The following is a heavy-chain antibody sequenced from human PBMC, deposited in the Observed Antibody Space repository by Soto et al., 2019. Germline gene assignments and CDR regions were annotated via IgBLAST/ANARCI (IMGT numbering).Heavy chain of an antibody. CDR2: INAAYGDT. Sequence: QVQLVQSGAELKKPGASVKISCETSGYRFSTAGRHWLRQDPGQSREWMGWINAAYGDTKYSQKFHGRVTLSRYTSASTASMELSSLTSEATSIYYCSRESQRVQITSTGGFDHWGQGTVVTVSS. CDR1: GYRFSTAG. J-gene: IGHJ5*02. D-gene: IGHD1-20*01. V-gene: IGHV1-3*01. CDR3: SRESQRVQITSTGGFDH.